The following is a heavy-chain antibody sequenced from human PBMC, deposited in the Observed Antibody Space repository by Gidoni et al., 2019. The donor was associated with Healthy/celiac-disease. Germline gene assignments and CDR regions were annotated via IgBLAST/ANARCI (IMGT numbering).Heavy chain of an antibody. V-gene: IGHV4-34*01. CDR1: GGFFSWSY. J-gene: IGHJ5*02. Sequence: QVQLQQWGAGRLKPTETLSLTCAVYGGFFSWSYLSWIRQPPGKGLEWIGEINHSGSTNYNPSLKSRVTISVDTSKNQFSLKLSSVTAADTAVYYCARGPTIFGVVRKNWFDPWGQGTLVTVSS. CDR2: INHSGST. CDR3: ARGPTIFGVVRKNWFDP. D-gene: IGHD3-3*01.